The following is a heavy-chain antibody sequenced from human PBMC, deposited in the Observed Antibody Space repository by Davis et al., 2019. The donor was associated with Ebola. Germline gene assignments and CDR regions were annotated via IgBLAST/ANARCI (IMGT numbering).Heavy chain of an antibody. J-gene: IGHJ6*02. CDR2: LSSGGGPI. D-gene: IGHD3-3*01. CDR1: GFTVNDYY. CDR3: VRGHDFWSGHMDV. Sequence: GGSLRLSCAVSGFTVNDYYMTWVRQAPGKGLECVSHLSSGGGPIYYAESVRGRFTFSRDNDNTLSLQMNSLGAEDTAVYYCVRGHDFWSGHMDVWGQGTTVIVSS. V-gene: IGHV3-11*01.